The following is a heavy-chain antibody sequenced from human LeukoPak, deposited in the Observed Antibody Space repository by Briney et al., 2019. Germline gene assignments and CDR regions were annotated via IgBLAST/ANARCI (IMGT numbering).Heavy chain of an antibody. J-gene: IGHJ6*02. CDR3: AKGVGGSPYYYGMDV. D-gene: IGHD1-26*01. V-gene: IGHV3-7*03. CDR1: GFTFSSYW. Sequence: GGSLRLSCAASGFTFSSYWMSWVRQAPGKGLEWVANIKQDGSEKYYVDSVKGRFTISRDNAKNSLYLQMNSLRAEDTALYYCAKGVGGSPYYYGMDVWGQGTTVTVSS. CDR2: IKQDGSEK.